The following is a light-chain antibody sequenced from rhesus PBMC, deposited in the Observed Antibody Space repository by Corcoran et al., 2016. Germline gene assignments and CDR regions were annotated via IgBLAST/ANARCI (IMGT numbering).Light chain of an antibody. Sequence: QPSLTQPRSVSGSPLQSFSISRTGTRSDNGGYNYVSWYQQHPGTAPKLMIYEVSTRPSGVFDRFSGSKSGNTASLTISGLQAEDEADYYCSCYPGSNNYIFGAGTRLTV. CDR1: RSDNGGYNY. CDR3: SCYPGSNNYI. V-gene: IGLV2-32*02. CDR2: EVS. J-gene: IGLJ1*01.